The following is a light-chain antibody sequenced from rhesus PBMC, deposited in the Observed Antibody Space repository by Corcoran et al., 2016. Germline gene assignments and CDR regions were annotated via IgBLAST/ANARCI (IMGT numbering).Light chain of an antibody. J-gene: IGKJ1*01. CDR3: QQRNRPPWT. CDR1: QDISNY. CDR2: DAS. Sequence: DIQLTQSPSSLSASVGDRVTITCRASQDISNYLAWYQQNSGKAPTLLIYDASNLQGGVPSRFSGSGSGTGFTLTISTLQPEDFATYYCQQRNRPPWTFGQGTKVQIK. V-gene: IGKV1-38*01.